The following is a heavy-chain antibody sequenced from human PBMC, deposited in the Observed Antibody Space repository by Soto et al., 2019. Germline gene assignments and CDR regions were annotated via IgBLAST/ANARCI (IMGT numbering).Heavy chain of an antibody. J-gene: IGHJ6*02. Sequence: QVQLVESGGGLVKPGGSLRLSCAASGFTFSDYYMSWIRQAPGKGLEWVSYISSSGSSTNYADSVKGRFTISSDNAKNPLCLQMNSLRADDTAVYYCARTLQSMDVWGQGTTVTVSS. CDR2: ISSSGSST. D-gene: IGHD4-4*01. V-gene: IGHV3-11*05. CDR1: GFTFSDYY. CDR3: ARTLQSMDV.